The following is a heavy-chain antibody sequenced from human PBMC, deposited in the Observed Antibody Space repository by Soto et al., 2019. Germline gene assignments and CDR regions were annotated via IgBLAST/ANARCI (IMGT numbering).Heavy chain of an antibody. J-gene: IGHJ4*02. V-gene: IGHV1-69*06. CDR1: GGTFSSFA. D-gene: IGHD5-12*01. Sequence: GASVKVSCKASGGTFSSFAISWVRQAPGQGLEWMGGIVPLFGTANSAQKFQGRVTITADKSTSTAYMELSSLRSEDTAVYYCARERTDGYKYYFDYWGQGTLVTVSS. CDR3: ARERTDGYKYYFDY. CDR2: IVPLFGTA.